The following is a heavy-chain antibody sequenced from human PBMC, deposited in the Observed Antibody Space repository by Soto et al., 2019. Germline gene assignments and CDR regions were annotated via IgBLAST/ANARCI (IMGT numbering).Heavy chain of an antibody. D-gene: IGHD2-15*01. J-gene: IGHJ4*02. CDR2: IYYDGNT. CDR1: GGSITSSSHY. CDR3: ARHTPAISISDH. Sequence: PSETLSLTCTVSGGSITSSSHYWGWIRQPPGKGLECIGNIYYDGNTYYNPSLKSRVTISVDTSKNQFSLKLSSVTAADTAVYYCARHTPAISISDHWGQGTLVTVSS. V-gene: IGHV4-39*01.